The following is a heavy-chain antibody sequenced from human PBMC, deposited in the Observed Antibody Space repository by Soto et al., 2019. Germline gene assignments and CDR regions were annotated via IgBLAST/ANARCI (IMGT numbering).Heavy chain of an antibody. Sequence: QVQLQESGPGLVKPSETLSLTCTVSGGSISSYYWSWIRQPPGQGLEWIGYISYSGSTNYNPSLKPRITISVDTSKNQYSPKLSSVTAADTAVYYCAREGVTSSWYYYYGLDVWGQGTTVTVSS. D-gene: IGHD6-13*01. V-gene: IGHV4-59*01. CDR1: GGSISSYY. CDR2: ISYSGST. J-gene: IGHJ6*02. CDR3: AREGVTSSWYYYYGLDV.